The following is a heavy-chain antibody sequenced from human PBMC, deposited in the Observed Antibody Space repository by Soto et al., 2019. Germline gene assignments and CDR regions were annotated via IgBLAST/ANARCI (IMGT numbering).Heavy chain of an antibody. CDR1: GYTFSNHW. CDR3: AKSIEGGPMDV. J-gene: IGHJ6*02. Sequence: GESLKISCHGSGYTFSNHWINWVGLVPGKGLEWMGIIFPRDSDTRYSPSLQGQVIISVDKSTNTAYLQWTRLTASDTAIYYCAKSIEGGPMDVWGQGTTVTAP. CDR2: IFPRDSDT. V-gene: IGHV5-51*01. D-gene: IGHD1-26*01.